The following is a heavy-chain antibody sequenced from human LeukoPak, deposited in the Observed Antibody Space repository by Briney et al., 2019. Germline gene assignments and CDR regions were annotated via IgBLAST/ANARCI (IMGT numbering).Heavy chain of an antibody. CDR3: AKMKGWRLYDYCMDV. V-gene: IGHV3-23*01. CDR2: LTGSGST. Sequence: QPGGSLRLSCVASGFAFSSFAMSWVRQAPGKGLEWVSGLTGSGSTYHADSVKGRFTISRDNSKNTLCLQMNSLRAEDTAVYYCAKMKGWRLYDYCMDVWGKGTTVTVSS. D-gene: IGHD2-15*01. CDR1: GFAFSSFA. J-gene: IGHJ6*03.